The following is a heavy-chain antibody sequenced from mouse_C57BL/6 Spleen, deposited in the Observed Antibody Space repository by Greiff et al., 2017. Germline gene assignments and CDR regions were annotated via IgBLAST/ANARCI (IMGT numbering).Heavy chain of an antibody. J-gene: IGHJ4*01. V-gene: IGHV1-61*01. CDR1: GYTFTSYW. CDR3: ARWPYYYGSSYVDSAMDY. CDR2: IYPSDSET. Sequence: QVQLKESGAELVRPGSSVKLSCKASGYTFTSYWMDWVKQRPGQGLEWIGNIYPSDSETHYNQKFKDKATLTVDKSSSTAYMQLSSLTSEDSAVYYCARWPYYYGSSYVDSAMDYWGQGTSVTVSS. D-gene: IGHD1-1*01.